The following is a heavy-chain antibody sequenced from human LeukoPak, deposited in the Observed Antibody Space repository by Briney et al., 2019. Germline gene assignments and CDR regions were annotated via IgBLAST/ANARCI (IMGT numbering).Heavy chain of an antibody. CDR2: ISGSGGST. V-gene: IGHV3-23*01. CDR1: GFTFSSYA. Sequence: PGGSLRLSCAASGFTFSSYAMSWVRQAPGKGLEWVSAISGSGGSTYYADSVKGRFTISRDNSKNTLYLQMNSLRAEDTAVYYCAKETTMIVVVITTADYWGQGILVIVSS. D-gene: IGHD3-22*01. J-gene: IGHJ4*02. CDR3: AKETTMIVVVITTADY.